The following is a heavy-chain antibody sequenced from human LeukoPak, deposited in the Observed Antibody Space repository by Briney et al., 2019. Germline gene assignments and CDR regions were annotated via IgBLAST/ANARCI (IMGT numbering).Heavy chain of an antibody. CDR1: GGSISSGSYY. J-gene: IGHJ5*02. V-gene: IGHV4-61*02. Sequence: PSETLSLTCTVSGGSISSGSYYWSWIRQPAGKGLEWIGRIYTSGSTNYNPSLKSRVTISVDTSKNQFSLKLSSVTAADTAVYYCARVGIGSYGPPRANWFDPWGQGTLVTVSS. CDR2: IYTSGST. CDR3: ARVGIGSYGPPRANWFDP. D-gene: IGHD5-18*01.